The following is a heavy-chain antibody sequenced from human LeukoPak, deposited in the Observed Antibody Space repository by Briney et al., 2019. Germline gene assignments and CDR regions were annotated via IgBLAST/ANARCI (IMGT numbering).Heavy chain of an antibody. CDR3: ARDLGGATAY. J-gene: IGHJ4*02. V-gene: IGHV3-66*01. CDR1: GFIVSSNY. CDR2: IYRGGST. Sequence: GGSLRLSCAASGFIVSSNYMSWVRQAPEKGLEWVSIIYRGGSTNYADSVKGRFTISRDNSKNTLYLQMNSLRAEDTAVYYCARDLGGATAYWGQGTLVTVSS. D-gene: IGHD4-17*01.